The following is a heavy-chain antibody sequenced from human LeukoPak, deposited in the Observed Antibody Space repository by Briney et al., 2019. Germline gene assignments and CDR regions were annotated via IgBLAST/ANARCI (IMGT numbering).Heavy chain of an antibody. V-gene: IGHV1-46*01. CDR1: GYTFTNYH. Sequence: ASVKVSCKASGYTFTNYHMHWVRQAPGQGLEWMGIINPSDGSTSYAQKFQGRVTVTRDTSTRTVYMELSSLTSEDTAVYYCARGHSSGWLNFDYWGQGTLVTVSS. CDR2: INPSDGST. CDR3: ARGHSSGWLNFDY. D-gene: IGHD6-19*01. J-gene: IGHJ4*02.